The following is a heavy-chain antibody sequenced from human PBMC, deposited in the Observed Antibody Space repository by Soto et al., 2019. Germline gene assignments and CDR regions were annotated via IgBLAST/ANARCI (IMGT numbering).Heavy chain of an antibody. D-gene: IGHD7-27*01. CDR3: ARMGLWGKLTDL. CDR2: FHYSGST. V-gene: IGHV4-39*01. Sequence: SETLSLTCTVSGGSITGTNYYWGWIRQPPGKGLEWIGNFHYSGSTYYNPSLKGRVTISVDTSKNQFSLKVTSVTATDTAVYYCARMGLWGKLTDLWGQGTAVTVSS. CDR1: GGSITGTNYY. J-gene: IGHJ4*02.